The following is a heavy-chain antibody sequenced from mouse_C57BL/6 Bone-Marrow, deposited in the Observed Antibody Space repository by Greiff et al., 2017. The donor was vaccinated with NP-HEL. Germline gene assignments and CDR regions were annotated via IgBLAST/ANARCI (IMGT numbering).Heavy chain of an antibody. CDR1: GYTFTNYW. J-gene: IGHJ3*01. CDR2: IYPGGGYT. V-gene: IGHV1-63*01. Sequence: VQVVESGAELVRPGTSVKMSCKASGYTFTNYWIGWAKQRPGHGLEWIGDIYPGGGYTNYNEKFKGKATLTADKSSSTAYMQFSSLTSEDSAIYYCALRLAWFAYWGQGTLVTVSA. CDR3: ALRLAWFAY. D-gene: IGHD1-1*01.